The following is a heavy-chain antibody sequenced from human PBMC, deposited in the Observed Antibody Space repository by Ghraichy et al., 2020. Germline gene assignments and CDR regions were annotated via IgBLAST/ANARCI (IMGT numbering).Heavy chain of an antibody. J-gene: IGHJ4*02. CDR3: ARELGVVVVPAALDV. CDR2: ISGSGGAK. CDR1: GFSFSDYY. Sequence: GGSLRLSCAASGFSFSDYYMSWIRQAPGKGLEYLSFISGSGGAKYHADSVKGRFTISRDNANNSLYLQMNSLRAEDTAVYYCARELGVVVVPAALDVWGRGLLVTVSS. V-gene: IGHV3-11*01. D-gene: IGHD2-2*01.